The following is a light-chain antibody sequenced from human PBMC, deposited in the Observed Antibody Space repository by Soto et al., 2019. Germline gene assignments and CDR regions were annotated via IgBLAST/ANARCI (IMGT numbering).Light chain of an antibody. CDR1: QSVTTNY. Sequence: EIVLTQSPGTLSLSPGERAALSCRASQSVTTNYLAWYQQKPGRPPRLLIYGASSRATGIPDRFSGSGSGTDFTLTISRLEPEYFVVYYCQQYGTSPWTFGQGTNVEIK. V-gene: IGKV3-20*01. CDR2: GAS. J-gene: IGKJ1*01. CDR3: QQYGTSPWT.